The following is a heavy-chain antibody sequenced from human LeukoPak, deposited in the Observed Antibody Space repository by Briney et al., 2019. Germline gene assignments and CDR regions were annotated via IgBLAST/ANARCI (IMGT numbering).Heavy chain of an antibody. CDR2: ISSSSSYT. CDR3: ARGNSDYDHDY. Sequence: PGGSLRLSCAASGFTFRDYYMTWIRQAPGRGLERVSYISSSSSYTNYADSVKARFTVSRDNAKNSLYLQMNSLRAEDTAVYYCARGNSDYDHDYWGQGTLVTVSS. J-gene: IGHJ4*02. CDR1: GFTFRDYY. V-gene: IGHV3-11*06. D-gene: IGHD5-12*01.